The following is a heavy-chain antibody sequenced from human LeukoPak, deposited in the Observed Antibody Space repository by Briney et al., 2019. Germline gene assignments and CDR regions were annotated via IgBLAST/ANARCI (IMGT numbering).Heavy chain of an antibody. Sequence: SQTLSLTCAIYGDSVSSKSAAWNWTLQSPSRGLEWLGRTYYRSKWYNDYAVSVKSRISDNPDTTKNQFSLQLSSVTPEDTAVYYCARAYYDISTGYLDYWGQGTLVTVSP. V-gene: IGHV6-1*01. D-gene: IGHD3-9*01. CDR1: GDSVSSKSAA. CDR3: ARAYYDISTGYLDY. CDR2: TYYRSKWYN. J-gene: IGHJ4*02.